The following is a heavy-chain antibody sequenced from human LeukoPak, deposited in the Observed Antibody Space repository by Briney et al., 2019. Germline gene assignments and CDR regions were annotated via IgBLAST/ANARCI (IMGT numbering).Heavy chain of an antibody. V-gene: IGHV3-30-3*01. CDR3: ATDPTRSYDALNY. J-gene: IGHJ4*02. Sequence: PGGSLRLSCAASGFTFSSYTLHWVRQAPGKGLEWVALISYDGSNKYYADSVKGRFTISRDNSKNTLYLQMNSLKPEDTAVYYCATDPTRSYDALNYWGQGTLVTVSS. D-gene: IGHD3-22*01. CDR1: GFTFSSYT. CDR2: ISYDGSNK.